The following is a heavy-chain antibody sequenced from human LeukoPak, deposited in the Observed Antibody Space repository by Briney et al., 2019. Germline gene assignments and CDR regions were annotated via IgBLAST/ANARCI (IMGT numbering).Heavy chain of an antibody. V-gene: IGHV4-59*02. D-gene: IGHD3-3*01. CDR2: IYYSGST. CDR1: GGSVSSYY. CDR3: ARVLYYDFWSGPYYFGY. Sequence: SETLSLTCTVSGGSVSSYYWSWIRQPPGKGLEWIGYIYYSGSTNYNPSLKSRVTISVDTSKNQFSLKLSSVTAADTAVYYCARVLYYDFWSGPYYFGYWGQGTLVTVSS. J-gene: IGHJ4*02.